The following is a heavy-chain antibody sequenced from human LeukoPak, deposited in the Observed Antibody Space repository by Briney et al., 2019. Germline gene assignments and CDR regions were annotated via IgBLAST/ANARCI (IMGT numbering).Heavy chain of an antibody. D-gene: IGHD6-6*01. CDR2: ISAYNGNT. Sequence: ASVKVSCKASGYTFTSYGISWVRQAPGQGLEWMGWISAYNGNTNYAQKLQGRVTMTTDTSTSTAYMELRSLRSDDTAVYYCARVVIQGELVRVHWFDPWGQGTLVTVSS. CDR1: GYTFTSYG. V-gene: IGHV1-18*01. J-gene: IGHJ5*02. CDR3: ARVVIQGELVRVHWFDP.